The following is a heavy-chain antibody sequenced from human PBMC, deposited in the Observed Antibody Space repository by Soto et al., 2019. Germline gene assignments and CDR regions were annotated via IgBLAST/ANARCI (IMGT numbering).Heavy chain of an antibody. D-gene: IGHD3-10*01. CDR1: GYTFSSND. CDR2: MNPNRGNT. Sequence: QVQLVQSGAEVKKPGASVKVSCKASGYTFSSNDINWVRQAPGQGLEWMGWMNPNRGNTDYAQKFRGRVTMTTNTSISTAYMELSSLRSEDTAVYYCARGSWFGDLGNVDYALDVW. J-gene: IGHJ6*01. V-gene: IGHV1-8*01. CDR3: ARGSWFGDLGNVDYALDV.